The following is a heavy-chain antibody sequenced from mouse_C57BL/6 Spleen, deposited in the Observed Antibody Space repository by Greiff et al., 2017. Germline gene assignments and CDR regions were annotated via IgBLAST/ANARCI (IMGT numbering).Heavy chain of an antibody. V-gene: IGHV1-66*01. D-gene: IGHD2-4*01. CDR3: ARGGIYYDYDGGFAY. CDR1: GYSFTSYY. CDR2: IYPGSGNT. Sequence: QVQLKQSGPELVKPGASVKISCKASGYSFTSYYIHWVKQRPGQGLEWIGWIYPGSGNTKYNEKFKGKATLTADTSSSTAYMQLSSLTSEDSAVYYCARGGIYYDYDGGFAYWGQGTLVTVSA. J-gene: IGHJ3*01.